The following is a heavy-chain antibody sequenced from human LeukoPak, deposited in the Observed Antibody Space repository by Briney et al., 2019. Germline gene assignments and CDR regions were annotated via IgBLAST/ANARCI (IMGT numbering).Heavy chain of an antibody. Sequence: SETLSLTCTVSGGSISSYYWSWIRQPAGKGLEWIGYIYYSGSTNYNPSLKSRVTISVDTSKDQFSLKLSSVTAADTAVYYCARGPGTYYYDSSGYYDYWGQGTLVTVSS. V-gene: IGHV4-59*08. D-gene: IGHD3-22*01. CDR1: GGSISSYY. CDR2: IYYSGST. CDR3: ARGPGTYYYDSSGYYDY. J-gene: IGHJ4*02.